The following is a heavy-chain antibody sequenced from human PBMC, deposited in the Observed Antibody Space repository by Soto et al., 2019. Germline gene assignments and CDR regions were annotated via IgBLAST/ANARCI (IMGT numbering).Heavy chain of an antibody. CDR1: GDSISTYY. CDR3: ARRQRVQKVIDY. D-gene: IGHD3-10*01. J-gene: IGHJ4*02. V-gene: IGHV4-59*01. Sequence: SETLSLTCTVSGDSISTYYWSWIRQPPGKGLQWIGYIFYSGGTAYNPSLKSRVTRALDMSKKQISLKLSSVTTADTATDCCARRQRVQKVIDYWGQGTLVTVSS. CDR2: IFYSGGT.